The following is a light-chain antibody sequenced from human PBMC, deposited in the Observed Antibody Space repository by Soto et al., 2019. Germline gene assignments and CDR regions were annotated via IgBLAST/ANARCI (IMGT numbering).Light chain of an antibody. CDR1: SSDIGRYNI. J-gene: IGLJ1*01. CDR2: EGT. V-gene: IGLV2-23*01. CDR3: CSYAGSSTYV. Sequence: QSVLTQPASVSGSPGQSITISCTGTSSDIGRYNIVSWYHQHPGKAPKLMFCEGTKRPSGVSNRFSGSKSGNTASLTISGLQAEDEADYYCCSYAGSSTYVFGTGTKLTVL.